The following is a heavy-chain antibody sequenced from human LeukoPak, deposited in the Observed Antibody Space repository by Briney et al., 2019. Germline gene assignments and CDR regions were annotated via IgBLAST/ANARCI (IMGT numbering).Heavy chain of an antibody. CDR2: ISASGGYT. J-gene: IGHJ4*02. CDR3: AKARGYSYGSTNDY. V-gene: IGHV3-23*01. D-gene: IGHD5-18*01. Sequence: GGSLRLSCAASGFTFSDYSMSWVRQAPGKGLQWVSAISASGGYTYYADSVKGRFIISRDNSKNTLHLQMNSLRAEDTAVYYCAKARGYSYGSTNDYWGQGTLVTVSS. CDR1: GFTFSDYS.